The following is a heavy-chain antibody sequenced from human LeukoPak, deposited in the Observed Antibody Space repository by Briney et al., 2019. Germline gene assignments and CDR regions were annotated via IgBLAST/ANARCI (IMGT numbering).Heavy chain of an antibody. V-gene: IGHV4-4*02. J-gene: IGHJ4*02. CDR1: GGSISSSNW. CDR3: ATSSGWYAGRY. D-gene: IGHD6-19*01. Sequence: PSETLSLTCAVSGGSISSSNWWSWVRQPPGKGLEWIGEIYHSGSTNYNPSLKGRVTISVDKSKNQFSLKLSSVTAADTAVYYCATSSGWYAGRYWGQGTLVTVSS. CDR2: IYHSGST.